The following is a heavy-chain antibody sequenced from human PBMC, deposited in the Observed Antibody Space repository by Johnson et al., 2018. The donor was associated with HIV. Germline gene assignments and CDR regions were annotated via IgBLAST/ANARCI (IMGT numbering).Heavy chain of an antibody. Sequence: VQLVESGGGLVQPGRSLRLSCAASGFTVSSNYMSWVRQAPGKGLEWVSVIYSGGSTYYADSVKGRFTISRDNAKNSLYLQMNSLRAEDTAVYYCARDGTSRGGAFDIWGQGTMVTVSS. D-gene: IGHD6-13*01. V-gene: IGHV3-66*01. CDR2: IYSGGST. J-gene: IGHJ3*02. CDR1: GFTVSSNY. CDR3: ARDGTSRGGAFDI.